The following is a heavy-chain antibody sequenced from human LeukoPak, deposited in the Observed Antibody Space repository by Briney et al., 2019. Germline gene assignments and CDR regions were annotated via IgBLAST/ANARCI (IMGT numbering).Heavy chain of an antibody. CDR3: ARVQWELRGVGSYFDY. V-gene: IGHV3-7*01. D-gene: IGHD1-26*01. CDR1: GFTFSSYW. Sequence: GGSLRLSCAASGFTFSSYWMSWVRQAPGNGLEWVANIKQDGSEKYYVDSVKGRFTMSRDNAKNSLYLQMNSLRAEDTAVYYCARVQWELRGVGSYFDYWGQGALVTVSS. CDR2: IKQDGSEK. J-gene: IGHJ4*02.